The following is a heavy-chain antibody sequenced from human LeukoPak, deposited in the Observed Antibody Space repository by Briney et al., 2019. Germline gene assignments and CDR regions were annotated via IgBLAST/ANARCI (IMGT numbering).Heavy chain of an antibody. CDR3: ARGEVVGTTTGVDY. CDR2: ISSSSSYI. CDR1: GFTFSSYS. Sequence: GGSLRLSCAASGFTFSSYSMNWVRQAPGKGLEWVSSISSSSSYIFYADSEKGRFTISRDNAKNSLYLQMNSLRAEDTAVYYCARGEVVGTTTGVDYWGQGTLVTVSS. J-gene: IGHJ4*02. D-gene: IGHD1-26*01. V-gene: IGHV3-21*01.